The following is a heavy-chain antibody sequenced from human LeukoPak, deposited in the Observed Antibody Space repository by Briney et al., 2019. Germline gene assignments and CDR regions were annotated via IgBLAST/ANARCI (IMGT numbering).Heavy chain of an antibody. CDR1: GFXFSNYA. V-gene: IGHV3-23*01. CDR3: ARGPRGYYFDY. J-gene: IGHJ4*02. Sequence: GGSLRLSCAASGFXFSNYAISWVRQAPGKGLAWVSSISGSGGSTYYAGSLKGRFTISRENSKNTLYLQMNSLRVEDTAAYYCARGPRGYYFDYWGQGILVTVSS. D-gene: IGHD3-3*01. CDR2: ISGSGGST.